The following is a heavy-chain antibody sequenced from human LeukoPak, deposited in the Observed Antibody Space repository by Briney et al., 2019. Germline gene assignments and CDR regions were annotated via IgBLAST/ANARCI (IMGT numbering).Heavy chain of an antibody. Sequence: SETLSLTCTVSGGSISSYYWSWIRQPPGKGLEWIGYIYNSGSTSYNPSLKSRVSISADTSRKHFSLKLSSVTAADTAVYYCARLDGGKILCDYWGQGTLVSVS. CDR1: GGSISSYY. D-gene: IGHD4-23*01. V-gene: IGHV4-59*01. CDR2: IYNSGST. J-gene: IGHJ4*02. CDR3: ARLDGGKILCDY.